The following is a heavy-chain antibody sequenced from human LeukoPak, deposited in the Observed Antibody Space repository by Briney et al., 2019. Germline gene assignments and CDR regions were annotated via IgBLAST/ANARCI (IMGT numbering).Heavy chain of an antibody. CDR2: IYYSGST. D-gene: IGHD6-19*01. V-gene: IGHV4-39*02. CDR1: GGSISSSYYY. Sequence: SETLSLTCTVSGGSISSSYYYWGWIRQPPGKGLEWIGTIYYSGSTYYNPSLKSRVTISVDTSANQFSLKLSSVTAPDTAVYYCARAHSSGWPHMFDPWGQGTLVTVPS. CDR3: ARAHSSGWPHMFDP. J-gene: IGHJ5*02.